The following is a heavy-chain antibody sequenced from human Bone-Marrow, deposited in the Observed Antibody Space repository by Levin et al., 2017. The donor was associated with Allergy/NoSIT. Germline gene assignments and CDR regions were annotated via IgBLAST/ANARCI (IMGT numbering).Heavy chain of an antibody. Sequence: LSLTCAASGFTFRSSAMSWVRQAPGKGLEWVSAISGSGGSTYYADSVKGRFTISRDNSKNTLYLQMNSLRAEDTAVYYCAKVSGRSYYYYGMDVWGQGTTVTVSS. V-gene: IGHV3-23*01. CDR1: GFTFRSSA. CDR3: AKVSGRSYYYYGMDV. CDR2: ISGSGGST. J-gene: IGHJ6*02. D-gene: IGHD3-10*01.